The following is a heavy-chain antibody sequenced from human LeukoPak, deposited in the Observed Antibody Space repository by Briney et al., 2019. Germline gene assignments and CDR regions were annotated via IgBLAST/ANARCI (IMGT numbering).Heavy chain of an antibody. CDR2: ISGSGGST. D-gene: IGHD5-18*01. J-gene: IGHJ4*02. Sequence: GSLRLSCAASGFTFSSYYMSWVRQAPGKGLEWVSAISGSGGSTYYADSVKGRFTISRDNSKNTLYLQMNSLRAEDTAVYYCAKNTAMAWYYFDYWGQGTLVTVSS. CDR3: AKNTAMAWYYFDY. CDR1: GFTFSSYY. V-gene: IGHV3-23*01.